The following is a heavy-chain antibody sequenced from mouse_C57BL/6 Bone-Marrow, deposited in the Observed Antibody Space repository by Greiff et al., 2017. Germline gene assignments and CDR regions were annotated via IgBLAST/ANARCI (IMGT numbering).Heavy chain of an antibody. D-gene: IGHD1-1*01. CDR1: GYSITSGYY. CDR2: ISYDGSN. V-gene: IGHV3-6*01. Sequence: EVKLLESGPGLVKPSQSLSLTCSVTGYSITSGYYWNWIRQFPGNKLEWMGYISYDGSNNYNPSLKNRISITRDTSKNQFFLKLNSVTTEDTATYYCAREGGHYYGSSFAYWGQGTLVTVSA. CDR3: AREGGHYYGSSFAY. J-gene: IGHJ3*01.